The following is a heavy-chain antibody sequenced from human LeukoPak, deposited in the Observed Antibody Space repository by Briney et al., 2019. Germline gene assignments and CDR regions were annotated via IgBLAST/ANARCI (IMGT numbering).Heavy chain of an antibody. J-gene: IGHJ5*02. CDR2: IDPSESYS. V-gene: IGHV5-10-1*01. CDR3: ARRESGAGFDP. CDR1: GYSFTSYW. Sequence: GESLKISCKGSGYSFTSYWISWVRQRPGKGLEWMGRIDPSESYSNYSPSFQGHVSISVDKSISTAYLQWSSLRASDTAMYYCARRESGAGFDPWGQGTLVTVSS. D-gene: IGHD6-25*01.